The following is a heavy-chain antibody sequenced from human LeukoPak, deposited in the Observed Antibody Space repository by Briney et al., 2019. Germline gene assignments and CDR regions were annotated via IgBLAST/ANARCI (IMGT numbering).Heavy chain of an antibody. J-gene: IGHJ4*02. V-gene: IGHV3-21*01. D-gene: IGHD6-25*01. CDR1: GFAFNTYT. CDR3: ARVSSNPYSRGYYHFDY. Sequence: KSGGSLRLSCAASGFAFNTYTMNWVRQIPGKGLEWVSSISSTGAYIYHADSMDGRFTVSRDNARNLLYLHVNSLRAEDSAMYFCARVSSNPYSRGYYHFDYWGQGTLVTVSS. CDR2: ISSTGAYI.